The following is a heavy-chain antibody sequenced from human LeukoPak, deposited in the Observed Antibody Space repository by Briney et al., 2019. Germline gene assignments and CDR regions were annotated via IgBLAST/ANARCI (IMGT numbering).Heavy chain of an antibody. CDR3: ARSLGYCTNGVCPRYFDY. Sequence: SETLSLTCTVSGGSISSYYWSWIRQPAGKGLEWIGRIYTSGSTNYNPSLKSRFTMSVDTSKNQFSLKLSSVTAADTAVYYCARSLGYCTNGVCPRYFDYWGQGTLVTVSS. CDR2: IYTSGST. D-gene: IGHD2-8*01. J-gene: IGHJ4*02. V-gene: IGHV4-4*07. CDR1: GGSISSYY.